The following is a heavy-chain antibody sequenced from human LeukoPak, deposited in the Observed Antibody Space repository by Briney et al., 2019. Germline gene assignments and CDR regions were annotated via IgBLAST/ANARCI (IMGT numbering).Heavy chain of an antibody. Sequence: SETLSLTCTVSGGSVSSGSYYWSWIRQPPGKGLEWIGYIYYSGSTNYNPSLKSRVTISVDTSKNQFSLKLSSVTAADTAVYYCGRDGGYSYGYYFDYWGQGTLVTVSS. CDR1: GGSVSSGSYY. CDR2: IYYSGST. D-gene: IGHD5-18*01. CDR3: GRDGGYSYGYYFDY. V-gene: IGHV4-61*01. J-gene: IGHJ4*02.